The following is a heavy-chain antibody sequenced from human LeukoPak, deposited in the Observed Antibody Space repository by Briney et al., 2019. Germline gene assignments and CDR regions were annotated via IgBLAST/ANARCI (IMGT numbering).Heavy chain of an antibody. J-gene: IGHJ6*04. CDR1: GGSISSGDYY. V-gene: IGHV4-30-4*01. CDR2: IYYSGST. D-gene: IGHD3-10*01. CDR3: ARADMVRGVHPYYYYGMDV. Sequence: PSQTLSLTCTVSGGSISSGDYYWSWIRQPPGKGLEWIGYIYYSGSTYYNPSLKSRVTISVDTSKNQFSLKLSSVTAADTAVYYCARADMVRGVHPYYYYGMDVWGKGTTVTVSS.